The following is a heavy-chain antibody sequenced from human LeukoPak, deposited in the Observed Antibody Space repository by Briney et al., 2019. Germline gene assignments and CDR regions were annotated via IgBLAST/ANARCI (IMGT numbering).Heavy chain of an antibody. CDR2: IYYSGST. D-gene: IGHD3-10*01. V-gene: IGHV4-39*07. CDR1: GGSISSSSYY. J-gene: IGHJ4*02. Sequence: SETLSLTCTVSGGSISSSSYYWGWIRQPPGKGLEWIGSIYYSGSTYYNPSLKSRVTISVDTSKNLFSLKLSSVTAADTAVYYCARDPRWFGEFEDYWGQGTLVTVSS. CDR3: ARDPRWFGEFEDY.